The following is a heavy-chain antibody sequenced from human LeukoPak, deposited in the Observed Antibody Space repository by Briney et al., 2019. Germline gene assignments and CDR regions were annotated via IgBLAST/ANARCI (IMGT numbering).Heavy chain of an antibody. CDR1: GYTFTSYG. J-gene: IGHJ5*02. Sequence: ASVKVSCKASGYTFTSYGISWVRQAPGQGLEWMGWISAYNGNTNYAQKLQGRVTMTTETSTSTAYMELRSLRSDDAAVYYCAREEVVVVPAARFRWFDPWGQGTLVTVSS. CDR2: ISAYNGNT. D-gene: IGHD2-2*01. V-gene: IGHV1-18*01. CDR3: AREEVVVVPAARFRWFDP.